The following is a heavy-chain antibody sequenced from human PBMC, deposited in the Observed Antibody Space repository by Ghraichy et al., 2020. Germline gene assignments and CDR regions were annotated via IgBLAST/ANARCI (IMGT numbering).Heavy chain of an antibody. V-gene: IGHV3-7*01. J-gene: IGHJ2*01. Sequence: GESLRLSCAASGFTFSSCWMSWVRQAPGKGLEWVASIRQDGSETYYVDSVKGRFTISRENAKNSLLLQMNSLRVEDTAVYYCARGALKWAWYLGLWGRGALVTVSS. CDR1: GFTFSSCW. CDR3: ARGALKWAWYLGL. D-gene: IGHD1-26*01. CDR2: IRQDGSET.